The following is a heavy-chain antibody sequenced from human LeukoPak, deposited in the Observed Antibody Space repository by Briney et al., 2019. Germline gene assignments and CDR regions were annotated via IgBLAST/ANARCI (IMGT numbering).Heavy chain of an antibody. V-gene: IGHV1-2*02. CDR1: GYIFTGYY. CDR2: INPNSGDT. CDR3: ARGYYYCMDV. J-gene: IGHJ6*02. Sequence: ASVKVSCKASGYIFTGYYMHWVRQAPGQGLEWMGWINPNSGDTNYAQKFQGRVTMTRDTSISTAYMDLSTLRPDDTAVYYCARGYYYCMDVWGQGTTVTVSS.